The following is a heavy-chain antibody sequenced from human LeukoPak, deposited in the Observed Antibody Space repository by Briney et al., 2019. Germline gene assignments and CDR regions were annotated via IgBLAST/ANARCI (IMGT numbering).Heavy chain of an antibody. V-gene: IGHV3-30*02. D-gene: IGHD6-13*01. CDR3: AKNVILGTAAAGTDY. CDR2: IRYDGSNK. Sequence: GGSLRLSCAASGFTFSSYGMHWVRQAPGKGLEWVAFIRYDGSNKYYADSVKGRFTISRDNSKNTLYLQMNSLRAEDTAGYYCAKNVILGTAAAGTDYWGQGTLVTVSS. CDR1: GFTFSSYG. J-gene: IGHJ4*02.